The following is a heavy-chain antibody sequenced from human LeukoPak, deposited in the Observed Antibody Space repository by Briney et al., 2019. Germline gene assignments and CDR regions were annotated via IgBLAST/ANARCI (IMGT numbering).Heavy chain of an antibody. J-gene: IGHJ4*02. V-gene: IGHV3-48*03. CDR3: ARGIDY. CDR1: GFTFSSYE. Sequence: PGGSLRLSCAASGFTFSSYEMNWVRQAPGKGLECVSYISSSGNTTYHADSVKGRFTISRDNAKNSLYLQMSSLRAEDTAVYYCARGIDYWGRGTLVTVSS. CDR2: ISSSGNTT.